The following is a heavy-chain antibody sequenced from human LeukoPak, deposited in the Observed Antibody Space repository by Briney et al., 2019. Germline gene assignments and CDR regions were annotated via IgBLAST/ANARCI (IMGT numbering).Heavy chain of an antibody. D-gene: IGHD3-22*01. J-gene: IGHJ3*02. Sequence: SETLSLTCTVSGGSISSYYWSWIRQPPGKGLEWIGYIYYSGSTNYNPSLKSRVTISVDTSKNQFSLKLSSVTAADTAVYYCARTYYYDSSGYADAFDIWGQGAMVTVSS. CDR3: ARTYYYDSSGYADAFDI. CDR2: IYYSGST. CDR1: GGSISSYY. V-gene: IGHV4-59*01.